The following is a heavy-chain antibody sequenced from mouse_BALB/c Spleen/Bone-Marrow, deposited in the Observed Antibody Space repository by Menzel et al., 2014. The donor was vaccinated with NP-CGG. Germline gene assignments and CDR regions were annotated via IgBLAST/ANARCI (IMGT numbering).Heavy chain of an antibody. J-gene: IGHJ4*01. CDR1: GYTFXTYY. CDR3: ARWLLPYYAMDY. CDR2: IYPRNVNT. Sequence: VQLQQSGPELVKPGASVRMSCKASGYTFXTYYIHWVKQRPGQGLEWIGWIYPRNVNTNYNEKFRGKATLTADKSSSTAYMQLSSLTSEDSAVYFCARWLLPYYAMDYWGQGTSVTVSS. D-gene: IGHD2-3*01. V-gene: IGHV1S56*01.